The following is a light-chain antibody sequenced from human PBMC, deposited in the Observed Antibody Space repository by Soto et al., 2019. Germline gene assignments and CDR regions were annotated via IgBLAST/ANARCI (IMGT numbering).Light chain of an antibody. CDR2: KVS. J-gene: IGKJ5*01. CDR1: ESLVDSDGIAY. CDR3: MQGTHWPIT. Sequence: DVVMSHSPLSLPVTLGQPASISCRSNESLVDSDGIAYFSWFQQRPGRSPRRLIYKVSNRASGVPARFSGSGSGTDFALKISRVEAEDVGVYYCMQGTHWPITFGQGTRLEIK. V-gene: IGKV2-30*01.